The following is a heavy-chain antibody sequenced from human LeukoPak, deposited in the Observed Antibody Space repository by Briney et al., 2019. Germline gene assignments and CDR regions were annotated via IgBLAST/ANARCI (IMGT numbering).Heavy chain of an antibody. D-gene: IGHD5-18*01. Sequence: QPGGSLRLSCAASGFTVSDNYISWVRQAPGKGLEWVALIYSAGTTRADSVRGRFTISRDKSKNMLYLQMNSLRAEDTAVYFCARAQGGKIQLWDYYFDYWGQGTLVTVSS. CDR3: ARAQGGKIQLWDYYFDY. CDR2: IYSAGTT. CDR1: GFTVSDNY. J-gene: IGHJ4*02. V-gene: IGHV3-66*01.